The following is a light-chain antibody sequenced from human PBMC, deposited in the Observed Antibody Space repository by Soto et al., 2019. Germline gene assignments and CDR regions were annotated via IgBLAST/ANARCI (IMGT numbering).Light chain of an antibody. CDR1: SSDVGSYNL. J-gene: IGLJ1*01. Sequence: QSALTQPASVSGSPGQSITISCTGTSSDVGSYNLVSWYQQHPGKAPKLMIYEVSKRPSGVSNRFSGSKSGNTASLTISGLQADDEADYYCCSYAASSTSVFGTGTKLTVL. V-gene: IGLV2-23*02. CDR3: CSYAASSTSV. CDR2: EVS.